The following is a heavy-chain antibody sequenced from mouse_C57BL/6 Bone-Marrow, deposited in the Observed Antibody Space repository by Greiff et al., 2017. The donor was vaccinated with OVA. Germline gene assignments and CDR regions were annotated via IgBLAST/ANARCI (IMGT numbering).Heavy chain of an antibody. V-gene: IGHV1-64*01. CDR3: ARDYGRAFAY. CDR1: GYTFTSYW. J-gene: IGHJ3*01. D-gene: IGHD1-1*01. Sequence: QVQLQQSGAELVKPGASVKLSCKASGYTFTSYWMHWVKQRPGQGLEWIGMIHPNSGSTNYNEKFKSKATLTVDKSSSTAYMQLSSLTSEDSAVYYCARDYGRAFAYWGQGTLVTVSA. CDR2: IHPNSGST.